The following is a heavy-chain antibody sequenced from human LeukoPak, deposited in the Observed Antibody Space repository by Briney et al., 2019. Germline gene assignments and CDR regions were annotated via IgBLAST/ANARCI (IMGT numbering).Heavy chain of an antibody. Sequence: SETLSLTCTVSGGSISSGDYYWSWIRQPPGKGLEWIGYIYYSGSTYYSPSLKSRVTISVDTSKNQFSLKLSSVTAADTAVYYCARDPGYSSGWYRKKPNWFDPWGQGTLVTVSS. V-gene: IGHV4-30-4*02. D-gene: IGHD6-19*01. J-gene: IGHJ5*02. CDR2: IYYSGST. CDR3: ARDPGYSSGWYRKKPNWFDP. CDR1: GGSISSGDYY.